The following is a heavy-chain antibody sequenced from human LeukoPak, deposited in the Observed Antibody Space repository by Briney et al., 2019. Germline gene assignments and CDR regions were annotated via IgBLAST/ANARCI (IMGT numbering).Heavy chain of an antibody. D-gene: IGHD1-7*01. CDR1: GGSFSGYY. CDR3: ARDTLELELRY. J-gene: IGHJ4*02. CDR2: INHSGST. V-gene: IGHV4-34*01. Sequence: SETLSLTCAVYGGSFSGYYWSWIRQPPGKGLEWIGEINHSGSTNYNPSLKSRVTISVDTSKNQFSLKLSSVTAADTAVYYCARDTLELELRYWGQGTLVTVSS.